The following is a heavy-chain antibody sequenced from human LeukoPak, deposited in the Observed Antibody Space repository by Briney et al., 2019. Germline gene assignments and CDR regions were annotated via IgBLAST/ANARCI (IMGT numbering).Heavy chain of an antibody. CDR2: ISWNSGSI. D-gene: IGHD4/OR15-4a*01. Sequence: GRSLRLSCVASGFTFDDYAMHWVRQAPGKGLEWVSGISWNSGSIGYADSVKGRFTISRDNAKNSLYLQMNSLGAEDTALYYCAKDIRALTYYYYYGMDVWGQGTTVTVSS. J-gene: IGHJ6*02. CDR1: GFTFDDYA. CDR3: AKDIRALTYYYYYGMDV. V-gene: IGHV3-9*01.